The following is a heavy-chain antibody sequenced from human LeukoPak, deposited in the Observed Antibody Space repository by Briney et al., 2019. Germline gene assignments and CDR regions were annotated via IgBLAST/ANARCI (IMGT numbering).Heavy chain of an antibody. D-gene: IGHD6-13*01. CDR3: AKDLDAAAGARKYFQH. CDR1: GFTFSTYN. CDR2: ISSSSSTI. V-gene: IGHV3-48*01. Sequence: GGSLRLSCAASGFTFSTYNMNWVRQAPGKGLEWVSYISSSSSTIYNADSVKGRFTISRDNARNSLYLQVNSLRAEDTAVYYCAKDLDAAAGARKYFQHWGQGTLVTVSS. J-gene: IGHJ1*01.